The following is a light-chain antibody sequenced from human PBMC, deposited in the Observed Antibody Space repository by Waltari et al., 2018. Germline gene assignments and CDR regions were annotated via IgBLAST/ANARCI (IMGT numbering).Light chain of an antibody. CDR1: SSDVWIDDL. CDR3: YSYAGAPRV. Sequence: QSALTQPASVSGSPGQSITIPCSGTSSDVWIDDLVSWYQQHPGKTPKLMIYAVIKRPSGISDRFSGSKSGNTASLTISGLQAEDEADYYCYSYAGAPRVFGGGTKVTVL. J-gene: IGLJ2*01. CDR2: AVI. V-gene: IGLV2-23*02.